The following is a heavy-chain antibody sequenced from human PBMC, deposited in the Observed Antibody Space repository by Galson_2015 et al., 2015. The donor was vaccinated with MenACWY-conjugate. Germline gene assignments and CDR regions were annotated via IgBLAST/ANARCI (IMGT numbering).Heavy chain of an antibody. Sequence: QSGAEVKKPGGSLRISCLTSGYSFTTYWITWVRQMPGKGLEWMGRIDPSDSYTNYSPSFQGHVTISVDKSISTAYLQWSSLKASDSAMYYCSRHTGGTYSGGSDYWGQGTLVTVSS. V-gene: IGHV5-10-1*01. CDR1: GYSFTTYW. J-gene: IGHJ4*02. CDR3: SRHTGGTYSGGSDY. D-gene: IGHD1-26*01. CDR2: IDPSDSYT.